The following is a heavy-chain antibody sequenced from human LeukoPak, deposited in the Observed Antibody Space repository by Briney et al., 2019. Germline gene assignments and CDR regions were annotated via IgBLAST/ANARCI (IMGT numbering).Heavy chain of an antibody. CDR2: IIPIFGTA. CDR3: AKHFDSSGHLFDN. D-gene: IGHD3-22*01. CDR1: GGTFSSYA. Sequence: GSSVKVSCKASGGTFSSYAISWVRQAPGQGLEWMGGIIPIFGTANYAQKFQGRVTITADESTSTAYMELSSLRAEDTAVYYCAKHFDSSGHLFDNWGQGTLVTVSS. V-gene: IGHV1-69*01. J-gene: IGHJ4*02.